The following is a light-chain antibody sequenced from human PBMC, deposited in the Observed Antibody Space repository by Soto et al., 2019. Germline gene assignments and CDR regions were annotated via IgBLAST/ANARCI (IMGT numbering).Light chain of an antibody. J-gene: IGKJ1*01. V-gene: IGKV2-24*01. CDR1: QRLVHSEGKPY. Sequence: DIVMTQTPLSSPVTLGQPASISCRSSQRLVHSEGKPYLSWFKPRPGQPPRLLSYQGSNRFSGVPDRFSGSGADTDFTLRISRVEAEAVGVYDCIQVTHFPWTFGQGTKVEIK. CDR2: QGS. CDR3: IQVTHFPWT.